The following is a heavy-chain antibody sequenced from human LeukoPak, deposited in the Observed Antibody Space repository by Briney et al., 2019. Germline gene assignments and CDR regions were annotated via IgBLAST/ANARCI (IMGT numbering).Heavy chain of an antibody. D-gene: IGHD6-6*01. CDR1: GFTFSSYA. V-gene: IGHV3-23*01. Sequence: GGSLRLSCAASGFTFSSYAMSWVRQAPGKGLEWVSAISGSGGSTYYADSVKGRFTISRDNSKNTPYLQMNSLRAEDTAVYYCAKDTGEQLVPYFDYWGQGTLVTVSS. CDR3: AKDTGEQLVPYFDY. CDR2: ISGSGGST. J-gene: IGHJ4*02.